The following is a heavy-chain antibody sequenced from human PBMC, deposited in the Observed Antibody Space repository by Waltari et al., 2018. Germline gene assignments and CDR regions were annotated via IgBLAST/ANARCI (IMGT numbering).Heavy chain of an antibody. CDR2: IYTSGGT. CDR1: GGSISSGSYY. CDR3: AREEVTQRAGWFDP. Sequence: QVQLQESGPGLVKPSQTLSLTCTVSGGSISSGSYYWSWIRQPAGKGLEWIGRIYTSGGTNYNPSRKSRVTISVDTSKNQFSLKLSSVTAADTAVYYCAREEVTQRAGWFDPWGQGTLVTVSS. J-gene: IGHJ5*02. D-gene: IGHD4-4*01. V-gene: IGHV4-61*02.